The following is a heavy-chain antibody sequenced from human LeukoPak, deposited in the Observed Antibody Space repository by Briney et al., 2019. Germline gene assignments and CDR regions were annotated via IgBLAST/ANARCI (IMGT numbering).Heavy chain of an antibody. D-gene: IGHD3-22*01. CDR2: ISSSSSYI. V-gene: IGHV3-21*01. CDR3: ARKRVYYDSSGYYDY. J-gene: IGHJ4*02. Sequence: GGPLRLSCAASGFTFSSYSMNWVRQAPGKGLEWVSSISSSSSYIYYADSVKGRFTISRDNAKNSLYLQMNSLRAEDTAVYYCARKRVYYDSSGYYDYWGQGTLVTVSS. CDR1: GFTFSSYS.